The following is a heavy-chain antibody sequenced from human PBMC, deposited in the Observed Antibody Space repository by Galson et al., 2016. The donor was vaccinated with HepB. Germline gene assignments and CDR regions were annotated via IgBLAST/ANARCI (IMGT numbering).Heavy chain of an antibody. D-gene: IGHD5-24*01. V-gene: IGHV3-9*01. CDR1: GFTFDDFA. Sequence: SLRLSCAASGFTFDDFAMHWVRQVPGKGLAWVSTITWNSGHRDYAGSVKGRFTISRDNAMNSLYLQMNSLRLEDTALYYCAKHSAMAAVGVEVDYWGQGVLVTVSS. CDR3: AKHSAMAAVGVEVDY. CDR2: ITWNSGHR. J-gene: IGHJ4*02.